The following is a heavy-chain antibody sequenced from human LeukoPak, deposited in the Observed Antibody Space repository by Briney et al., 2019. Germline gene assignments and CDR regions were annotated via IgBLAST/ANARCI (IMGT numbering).Heavy chain of an antibody. CDR2: INPNSGGT. D-gene: IGHD4-23*01. CDR3: ARDLCMTMVVTRDALDI. V-gene: IGHV1-2*06. Sequence: ASVKVSCKASGYSFTGYYMHWVLQAPGQGLEWMGRINPNSGGTNYAQKFQGRVTMTRDTSISTAYMELSSLRSNDTAVYYCARDLCMTMVVTRDALDIWGQGTMVTVSS. CDR1: GYSFTGYY. J-gene: IGHJ3*02.